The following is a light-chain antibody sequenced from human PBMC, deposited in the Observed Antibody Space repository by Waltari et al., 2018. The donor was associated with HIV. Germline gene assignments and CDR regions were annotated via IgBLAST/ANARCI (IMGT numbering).Light chain of an antibody. CDR1: PSTLGART. Sequence: QSVVTQPPSVSQTAGQTVIISCSGGPSTLGARTVNWHQNLPETPPKLIIYSNKERPTGVPDRSSGSKSGTSASLAITGLLSEDEAEYYCSVWDVSLSNWLFGGGTKLTVL. J-gene: IGLJ3*02. CDR2: SNK. V-gene: IGLV1-44*01. CDR3: SVWDVSLSNWL.